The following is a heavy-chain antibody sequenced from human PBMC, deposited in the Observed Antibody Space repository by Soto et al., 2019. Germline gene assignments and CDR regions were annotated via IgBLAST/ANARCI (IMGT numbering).Heavy chain of an antibody. Sequence: QLQLQESGPGLVKPSETLSLTCTVSGGSISSSSYYWGWIRQPPGKGLEWIGSIYYSGSTYYNPSLKSRVTISVDTSKNQFSLKLSSVTAADTAVYYCARRRDCISTSCRHPFDYWGQGTLVTVSS. J-gene: IGHJ4*02. CDR2: IYYSGST. CDR1: GGSISSSSYY. V-gene: IGHV4-39*01. CDR3: ARRRDCISTSCRHPFDY. D-gene: IGHD2-2*01.